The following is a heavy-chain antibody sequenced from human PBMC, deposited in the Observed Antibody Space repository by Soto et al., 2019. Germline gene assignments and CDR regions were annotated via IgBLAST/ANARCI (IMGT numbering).Heavy chain of an antibody. CDR3: ARGGNRYSNTASGVGGFDF. CDR2: IYYTGTT. CDR1: GGSVSSCDYY. J-gene: IGHJ4*02. D-gene: IGHD5-12*01. V-gene: IGHV4-61*08. Sequence: SETLSLTCTVSGGSVSSCDYYWSWIRQPPGKGLEWIGYIYYTGTTNYNPSLKRRVTISLDTAKNQFSLNVNSLTTADTAVYFCARGGNRYSNTASGVGGFDFWGQGTLVTVSS.